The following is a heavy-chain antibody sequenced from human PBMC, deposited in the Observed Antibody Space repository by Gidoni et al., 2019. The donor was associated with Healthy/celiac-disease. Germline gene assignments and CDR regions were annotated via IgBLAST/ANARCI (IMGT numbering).Heavy chain of an antibody. CDR1: GYTFTSYG. V-gene: IGHV1-18*01. J-gene: IGHJ4*02. Sequence: QVQLVQSGAEVKKPGASVKVSCKASGYTFTSYGISWVRQAPGQGLEWMGWISAYNGNTNEAQKLQGRVTMTTDTSTSTAYMELRSLRSDDTAVYYCARASPTTRTTGWPDYWGQGTLVTVSS. CDR3: ARASPTTRTTGWPDY. D-gene: IGHD4-17*01. CDR2: ISAYNGNT.